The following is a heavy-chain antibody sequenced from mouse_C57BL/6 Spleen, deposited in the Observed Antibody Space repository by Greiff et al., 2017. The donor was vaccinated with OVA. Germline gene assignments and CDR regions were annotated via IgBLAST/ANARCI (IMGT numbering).Heavy chain of an antibody. V-gene: IGHV1-61*01. CDR2: IYPSDSET. Sequence: VQLQQPGAELVRPGSSVKLSCKASGYTFTSYWMDWVKQRPGQGLEWIGNIYPSDSETHYNHTFKDKATLTVDKSTSTAYMQLSSLTSEDSAVYYCARWGSYSNTYWGQGTTLTVSS. CDR3: ARWGSYSNTY. CDR1: GYTFTSYW. D-gene: IGHD2-5*01. J-gene: IGHJ2*01.